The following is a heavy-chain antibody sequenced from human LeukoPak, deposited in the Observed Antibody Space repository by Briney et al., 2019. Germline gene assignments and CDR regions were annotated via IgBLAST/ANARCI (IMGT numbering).Heavy chain of an antibody. CDR3: ARHSRDPDAFDV. CDR1: GGSISSSTYY. CDR2: ISYSGST. Sequence: SETLSLTCTVSGGSISSSTYYWGWIRQPPGKGLEWIGSISYSGSTYHNPPLKSRVTIFVDTSKNQFSLKLSSVTAADTAVYYCARHSRDPDAFDVWGQGTMVTVSS. V-gene: IGHV4-39*01. J-gene: IGHJ3*01.